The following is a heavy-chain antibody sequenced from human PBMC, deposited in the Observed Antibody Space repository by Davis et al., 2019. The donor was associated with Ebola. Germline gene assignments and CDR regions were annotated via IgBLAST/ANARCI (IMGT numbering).Heavy chain of an antibody. D-gene: IGHD3-10*01. V-gene: IGHV4-39*01. J-gene: IGHJ4*02. CDR1: GGSITGDSFY. CDR2: IYYNGNA. CDR3: AGEYYSDY. Sequence: SETLSLTCTVSGGSITGDSFYWGWIRQPPGKGLEWIGIIYYNGNAYYNPSLESRVTISIDTSKDQFSLKLSSVTAADTAVYYCAGEYYSDYWGQGVLVTVSS.